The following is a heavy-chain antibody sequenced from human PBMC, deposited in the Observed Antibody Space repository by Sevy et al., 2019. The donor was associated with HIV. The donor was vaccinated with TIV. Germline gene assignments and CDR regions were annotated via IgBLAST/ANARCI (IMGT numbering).Heavy chain of an antibody. CDR2: ISSSSSTI. V-gene: IGHV3-48*01. D-gene: IGHD3-10*01. Sequence: GESLKISCAASGFTFSSYSMNWVRQAPGKGLEWVSYISSSSSTIYYADSVKGRFTISRDNAKNSLYLQMNSLRAEDTAVYYCARKARSFGYYFDYWGHGTLVTVSS. CDR1: GFTFSSYS. CDR3: ARKARSFGYYFDY. J-gene: IGHJ4*01.